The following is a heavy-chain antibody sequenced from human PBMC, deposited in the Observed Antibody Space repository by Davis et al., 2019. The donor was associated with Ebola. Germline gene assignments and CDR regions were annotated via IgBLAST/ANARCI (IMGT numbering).Heavy chain of an antibody. CDR1: GYTFTSYA. J-gene: IGHJ4*02. CDR2: INAGNGNT. CDR3: ARGERSGWYSLRIDY. D-gene: IGHD6-19*01. Sequence: ASVKVSCKASGYTFTSYAMHWVRQAPGQRLEWMGWINAGNGNTNYAQKLQGRVTMTTDTSTSTAYMELRSLRSDDTAVYYCARGERSGWYSLRIDYWGQGTLVTVSS. V-gene: IGHV1-3*01.